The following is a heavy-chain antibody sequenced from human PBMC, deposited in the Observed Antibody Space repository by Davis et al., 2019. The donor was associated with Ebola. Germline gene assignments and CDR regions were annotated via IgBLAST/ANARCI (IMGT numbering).Heavy chain of an antibody. CDR3: ARDRAYCTPGACCTRYHDYGLDV. J-gene: IGHJ6*04. CDR2: ISAYNGHT. D-gene: IGHD2-8*01. CDR1: CYTFNNYG. V-gene: IGHV1-18*01. Sequence: AASVQVSCKASCYTFNNYGISWVRQAPGQGLEWMGWISAYNGHTNYAQNLQGSLTMTTATSTATAYMELRGLTSDDTAVYYCARDRAYCTPGACCTRYHDYGLDVWGKGTTVTVSS.